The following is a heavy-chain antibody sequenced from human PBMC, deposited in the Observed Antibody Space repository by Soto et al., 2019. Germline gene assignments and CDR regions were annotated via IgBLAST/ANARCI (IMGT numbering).Heavy chain of an antibody. J-gene: IGHJ6*02. CDR1: SGSISSTSYY. CDR3: ARQGRNTKIVLVKHYAADF. Sequence: SETLSLTCTVSSGSISSTSYYWAWIRQPPGKGLEWIGAIYYDGTTYYTESLKSRVSISVDTSKNQFFLKVNSVTAADTAVYFCARQGRNTKIVLVKHYAADFCGQGTAVTVS. V-gene: IGHV4-39*01. CDR2: IYYDGTT. D-gene: IGHD3-22*01.